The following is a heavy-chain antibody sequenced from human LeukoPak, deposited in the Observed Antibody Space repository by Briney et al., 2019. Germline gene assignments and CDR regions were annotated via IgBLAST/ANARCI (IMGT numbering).Heavy chain of an antibody. CDR1: GYTFTSYG. V-gene: IGHV1-18*01. Sequence: ASVKVSCKASGYTFTSYGISWVRQAPGQGLEWMGWISAYNGNTNYAQKLQGRVTMTTDTSTRTAYMELRSLRSDDTAVYYCARSPPITGTTFLPQLWGQGTLVTVSS. CDR2: ISAYNGNT. J-gene: IGHJ4*02. D-gene: IGHD1-7*01. CDR3: ARSPPITGTTFLPQL.